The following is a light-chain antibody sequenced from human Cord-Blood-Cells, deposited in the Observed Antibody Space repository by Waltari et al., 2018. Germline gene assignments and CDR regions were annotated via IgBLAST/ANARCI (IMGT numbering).Light chain of an antibody. Sequence: DIQMTQSPSSLSASVGDRVTITCRASQGISNYLAWYQQTTGKVPKLLTYAASTLQSGVPSRFSGSGSGTDFTLTISGLQPEDIATYYSQKYNSAPLTFGGGTKVEIK. CDR2: AAS. CDR3: QKYNSAPLT. CDR1: QGISNY. J-gene: IGKJ4*01. V-gene: IGKV1-27*01.